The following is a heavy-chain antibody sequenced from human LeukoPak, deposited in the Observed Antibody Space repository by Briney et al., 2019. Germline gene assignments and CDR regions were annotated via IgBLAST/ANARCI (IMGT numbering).Heavy chain of an antibody. CDR2: IRYDGTNK. J-gene: IGHJ4*02. CDR3: ARDSYSSSRNDY. Sequence: GGSLRLSCAASGFTFSSYGIHWVRQAPGKGLEWVAFIRYDGTNKYYIDSVKGRFTISRDNSKNTVYLQMNSLRAEDTAVYYCARDSYSSSRNDYWGQGTLVTVSS. CDR1: GFTFSSYG. D-gene: IGHD6-13*01. V-gene: IGHV3-30*02.